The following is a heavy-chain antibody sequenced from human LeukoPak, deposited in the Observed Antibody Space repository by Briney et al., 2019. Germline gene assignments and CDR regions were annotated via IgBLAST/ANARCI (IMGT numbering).Heavy chain of an antibody. J-gene: IGHJ5*02. CDR3: ARGPRGYCSGGSCWWFDP. CDR2: INHSGST. CDR1: GGSFSGYY. D-gene: IGHD2-15*01. Sequence: PSETLSLTCAVYGGSFSGYYWSWIRQPPGKGLEWIGEINHSGSTNYNPSLKSRVTISVDTSKNQFSLKLSSVTAADTAVYYCARGPRGYCSGGSCWWFDPWGQGTLVTVSS. V-gene: IGHV4-34*01.